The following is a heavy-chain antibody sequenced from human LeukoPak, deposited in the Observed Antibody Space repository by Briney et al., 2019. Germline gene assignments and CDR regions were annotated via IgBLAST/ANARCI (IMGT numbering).Heavy chain of an antibody. V-gene: IGHV3-21*01. CDR3: ARGLIIAVAGTSEDY. CDR2: ISSSSSYI. J-gene: IGHJ4*02. CDR1: GFTFSSYA. D-gene: IGHD6-19*01. Sequence: PGGSLRLSCAASGFTFSSYAMSWVRQAPGKGLEWVSSISSSSSYIYYADSVKGRFTISRDNAKNSLYLQMNSLRAEDTAVYYCARGLIIAVAGTSEDYWGQGTLVTVSS.